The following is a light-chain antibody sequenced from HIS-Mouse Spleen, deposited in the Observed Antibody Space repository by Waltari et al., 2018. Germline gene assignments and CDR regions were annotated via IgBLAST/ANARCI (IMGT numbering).Light chain of an antibody. V-gene: IGLV1-40*01. J-gene: IGLJ3*02. CDR2: GNS. CDR1: SSNIGAGSD. CDR3: QSYDSSLSGWV. Sequence: QSVLTQPPSVSAAPGQRVTISCTGSSSNIGAGSDLPWYQQLPGTAPKLLIYGNSNRPSGVPDRFSGSKSGTSASLAITGLQAEDEADYYCQSYDSSLSGWVFGGGTKLTVL.